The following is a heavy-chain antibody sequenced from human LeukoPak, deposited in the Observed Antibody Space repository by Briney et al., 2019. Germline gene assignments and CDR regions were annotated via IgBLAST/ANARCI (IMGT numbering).Heavy chain of an antibody. CDR2: INHSGST. V-gene: IGHV4-34*01. Sequence: SETLSLTCAVYGGSFSGYYWSWIRQPPGKGLEWIGEINHSGSTNYNPSLKSRVTISVDTSKNQFSLKLSSVTAADTAVYYCARAVGATSAFDVWGQGTMVTVSS. CDR3: ARAVGATSAFDV. D-gene: IGHD1-26*01. J-gene: IGHJ3*01. CDR1: GGSFSGYY.